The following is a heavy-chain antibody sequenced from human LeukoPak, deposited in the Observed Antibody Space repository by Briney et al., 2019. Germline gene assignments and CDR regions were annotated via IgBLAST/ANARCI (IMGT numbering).Heavy chain of an antibody. V-gene: IGHV3-23*01. Sequence: PGGSLRLSCAASGFTFSSYAMSWVRQAPGKGLEWVSAISGSGGSTYYADSVKDRFTISRDNSKNTLYLQMNSLRAEDTAVYYCTSSSGWYGSTQYYFDYWGQGTLVTVSS. CDR2: ISGSGGST. D-gene: IGHD6-19*01. CDR1: GFTFSSYA. CDR3: TSSSGWYGSTQYYFDY. J-gene: IGHJ4*02.